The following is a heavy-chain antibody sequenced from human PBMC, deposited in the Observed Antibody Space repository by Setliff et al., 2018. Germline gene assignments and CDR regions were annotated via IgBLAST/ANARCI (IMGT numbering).Heavy chain of an antibody. CDR1: GASINNHY. CDR2: VSHSGST. J-gene: IGHJ6*03. V-gene: IGHV4-59*11. Sequence: PSETLSLTCTVPGASINNHYWAWIRQPPGRGLEWIGYVSHSGSTDYNPSLRSRVTVSVDTSRIHFSLKLRSVTAADTAVYYCARAPGRQDYHYMELWGKGTTVTVSS. CDR3: ARAPGRQDYHYMEL. D-gene: IGHD3-10*01.